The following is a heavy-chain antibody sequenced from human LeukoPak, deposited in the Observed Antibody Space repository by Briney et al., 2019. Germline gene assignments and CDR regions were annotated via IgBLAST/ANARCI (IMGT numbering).Heavy chain of an antibody. CDR1: GYTFTGYY. D-gene: IGHD2-2*01. V-gene: IGHV1-2*02. CDR3: ARVYCSSTSCYAGAFDY. Sequence: ASVKVSCKASGYTFTGYYMHWVRQAPGQGLEWMGWINPNSGGTNYAQKFQGRVTMTRDTSISTAYMELSRLRSDDTAVYYCARVYCSSTSCYAGAFDYWGQGTLVTVSS. J-gene: IGHJ4*02. CDR2: INPNSGGT.